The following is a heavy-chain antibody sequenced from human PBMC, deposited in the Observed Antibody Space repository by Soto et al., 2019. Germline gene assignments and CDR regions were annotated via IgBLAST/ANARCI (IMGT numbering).Heavy chain of an antibody. CDR3: ARERQWEPLLY. Sequence: QVRLVQSGAEVKRPGASVRVSCTASGYTFTNNGITWVRQVPGQGLEWMGWASAYNRNTNYAQMFEDRVIMTTDTSTGTAHMQLRSLRYDDTALNFCARERQWEPLLYWGQGTQVTVSS. D-gene: IGHD1-26*01. J-gene: IGHJ4*02. CDR2: ASAYNRNT. V-gene: IGHV1-18*01. CDR1: GYTFTNNG.